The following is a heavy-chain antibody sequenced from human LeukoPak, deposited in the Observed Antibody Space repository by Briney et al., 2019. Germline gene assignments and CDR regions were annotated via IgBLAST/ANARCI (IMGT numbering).Heavy chain of an antibody. J-gene: IGHJ4*02. CDR2: ISSSSSYI. CDR3: ARGFSSSRPHYFDY. V-gene: IGHV3-21*01. Sequence: GGSLRLSCAASGFTFSSYSMNWVRQAPGKGLKWVSSISSSSSYIYYADSVKGRFTISRDNAKNSLYLQMNSLRAEDTAVYYCARGFSSSRPHYFDYWGQGTLVTVSS. D-gene: IGHD6-13*01. CDR1: GFTFSSYS.